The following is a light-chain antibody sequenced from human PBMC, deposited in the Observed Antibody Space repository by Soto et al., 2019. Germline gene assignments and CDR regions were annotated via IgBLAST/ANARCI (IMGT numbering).Light chain of an antibody. CDR3: SSYAGSKGV. CDR1: SSDVGGYNY. Sequence: QSELTQPPSASGSPGQSVTISCTGTSSDVGGYNYVSWYQQHPGKAPKLMIYEVSKRPSGVPDRFSGSKSGNTASLTVSGLQAEDEADYYCSSYAGSKGVFGTGTKVTVL. V-gene: IGLV2-8*01. CDR2: EVS. J-gene: IGLJ1*01.